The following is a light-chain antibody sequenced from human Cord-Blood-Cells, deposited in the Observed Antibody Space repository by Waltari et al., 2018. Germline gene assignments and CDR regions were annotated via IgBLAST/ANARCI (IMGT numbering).Light chain of an antibody. CDR1: QSVSSY. Sequence: EIVLTQSPATLALSPGERDTLTCRASQSVSSYLAWYQQKPGQAPRLRIYDASNSATGIPARFSGSGSGTDFTLTISSLEPEDFAVYYCQQRSNWYTFGQGTKLEIK. J-gene: IGKJ2*01. CDR2: DAS. V-gene: IGKV3-11*01. CDR3: QQRSNWYT.